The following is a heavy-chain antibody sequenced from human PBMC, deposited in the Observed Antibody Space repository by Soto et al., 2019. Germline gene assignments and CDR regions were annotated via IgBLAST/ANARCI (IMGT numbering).Heavy chain of an antibody. CDR3: EKDDFSSGYQYALAR. V-gene: IGHV6-1*01. D-gene: IGHD3-3*01. J-gene: IGHJ4*02. CDR2: TYYRSKWYN. Sequence: ISGNSVDLGGRRWIKIKKSPSRGLEWLGRTYYRSKWYNDYAVSVKSRITINPDTSKNQFSLQLNSVTPEDTALYYCEKDDFSSGYQYALARWGQGTLVTVSS. CDR1: GNSVDLGGRR.